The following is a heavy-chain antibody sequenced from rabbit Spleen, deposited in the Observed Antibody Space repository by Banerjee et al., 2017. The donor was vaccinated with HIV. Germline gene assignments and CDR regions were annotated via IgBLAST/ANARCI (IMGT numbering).Heavy chain of an antibody. CDR2: IYPDWGST. Sequence: QEQLVESGGGLVTLGGSLKLSCKASGIDFSSVGISWVRQAPGKGLEWIAYIYPDWGSTDYATWVNGRFTISSDSAQNTVFLQMTSLTASDTATYFCARNANGGWDLWGPGTLVTVS. J-gene: IGHJ4*01. D-gene: IGHD4-1*01. CDR3: ARNANGGWDL. CDR1: GIDFSSVG. V-gene: IGHV1S47*01.